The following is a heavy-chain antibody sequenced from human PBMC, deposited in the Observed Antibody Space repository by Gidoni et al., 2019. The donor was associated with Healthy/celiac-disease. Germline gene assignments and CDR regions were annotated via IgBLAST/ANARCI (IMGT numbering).Heavy chain of an antibody. J-gene: IGHJ4*02. CDR2: IIPIFGTA. CDR3: ASAGLCSGGSCYVPFDY. CDR1: GGTFSSYA. Sequence: QVQLVQSGAEVKKPGSSVKVSCTASGGTFSSYAISWVRQAPGQGLEWMGGIIPIFGTANYAQKCQGRVTITADKSTSTAYMELSSLRSEDTAVYYCASAGLCSGGSCYVPFDYWGQGTLVTVSS. D-gene: IGHD2-15*01. V-gene: IGHV1-69*06.